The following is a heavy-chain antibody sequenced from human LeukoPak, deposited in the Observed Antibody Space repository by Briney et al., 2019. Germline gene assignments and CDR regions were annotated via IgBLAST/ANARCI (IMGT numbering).Heavy chain of an antibody. CDR3: AGRRKMAVPPPKNWFDP. D-gene: IGHD2-8*01. Sequence: GGSLRLSCAASGFTFSSYSMNWVRQAPGKGLEWVSYISSSSSTIYYADSVKGRFTISRDNAKNSLYLQMNSLRDEDTAVYYFAGRRKMAVPPPKNWFDPWGQGTLVTVSS. J-gene: IGHJ5*02. CDR1: GFTFSSYS. CDR2: ISSSSSTI. V-gene: IGHV3-48*02.